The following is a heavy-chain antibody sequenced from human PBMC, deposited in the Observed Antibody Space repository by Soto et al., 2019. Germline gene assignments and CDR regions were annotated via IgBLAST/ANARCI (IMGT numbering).Heavy chain of an antibody. J-gene: IGHJ6*02. CDR1: GYTFTSYY. CDR2: INPSGGST. CDR3: ARDGGVRLRYYYYGMDV. D-gene: IGHD5-12*01. V-gene: IGHV1-46*01. Sequence: ASVKVSCKASGYTFTSYYMHWVRQAPGQGLEWMGIINPSGGSTSYAQKFQGRVTMTRDTSTSTVYMELSSLRSEDTAVYYCARDGGVRLRYYYYGMDVWGQGTTVTVSS.